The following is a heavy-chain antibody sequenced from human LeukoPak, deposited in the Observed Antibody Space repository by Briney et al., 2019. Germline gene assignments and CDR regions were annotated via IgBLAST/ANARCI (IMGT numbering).Heavy chain of an antibody. D-gene: IGHD3-16*01. CDR2: IYYSGST. CDR1: GGSISSYY. Sequence: PSETLSLTCTVSGGSISSYYWSWIRQPPGKGLEWIGYIYYSGSTNYNPSLRSRVTISVDTSKNQFSLKLSSVTAADTAVYYCARGRLIDYYFDYWGQGTLVTVSS. CDR3: ARGRLIDYYFDY. J-gene: IGHJ4*02. V-gene: IGHV4-59*01.